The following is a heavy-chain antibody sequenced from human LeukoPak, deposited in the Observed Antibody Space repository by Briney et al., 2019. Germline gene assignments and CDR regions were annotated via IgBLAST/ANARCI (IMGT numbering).Heavy chain of an antibody. CDR3: TKLGNHWADGDYWADGS. CDR2: ISSSSSTI. Sequence: GGSLRLSCTTSGFTFRNYGMTWVRQAPGKGLEWVSYISSSSSTIFYVDSVKGRFTISRDDAKNSLDLQMYSLRDEDTAMYYCTKLGNHWADGDYWADGSWGQGTLVTVSS. V-gene: IGHV3-48*02. D-gene: IGHD5-24*01. CDR1: GFTFRNYG. J-gene: IGHJ5*02.